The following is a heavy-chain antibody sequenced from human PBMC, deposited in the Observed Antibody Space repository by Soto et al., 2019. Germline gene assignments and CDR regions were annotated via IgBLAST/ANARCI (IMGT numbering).Heavy chain of an antibody. CDR2: IIPIFGTA. CDR1: GGTFRSYA. J-gene: IGHJ3*02. D-gene: IGHD3-22*01. Sequence: APVEVSCKASGGTFRSYAISWGRQAPGQRVEWVGGIIPIFGTANYAQKFQGRVTITADESTSTAYMELSSLRSEDTAVYYCARGGVGVNYYDSSGYLGYAFDIWGQGTMVTVSS. V-gene: IGHV1-69*01. CDR3: ARGGVGVNYYDSSGYLGYAFDI.